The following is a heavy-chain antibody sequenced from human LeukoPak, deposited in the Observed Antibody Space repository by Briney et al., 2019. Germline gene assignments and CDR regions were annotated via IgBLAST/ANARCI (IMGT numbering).Heavy chain of an antibody. J-gene: IGHJ3*01. CDR2: IYHSGST. Sequence: SETLSLTCTVSGYSISSGYYWGWIRQPPGKGLEWIGSIYHSGSTYYNPSLKSRVTISVDTSKNQFSLKLSSVTAADAAVYYCARQSRHIFAFDLWGQGTMVAVSS. CDR3: ARQSRHIFAFDL. V-gene: IGHV4-38-2*02. CDR1: GYSISSGYY. D-gene: IGHD2-21*01.